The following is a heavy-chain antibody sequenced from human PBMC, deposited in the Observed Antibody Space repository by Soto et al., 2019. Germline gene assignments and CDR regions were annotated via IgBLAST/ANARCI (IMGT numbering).Heavy chain of an antibody. CDR2: INPNSGAI. D-gene: IGHD2-15*01. J-gene: IGHJ6*02. V-gene: IGHV1-2*04. CDR1: GYTYTGYY. CDR3: ARDRRDCSGGSCYQYYYYYGMDV. Sequence: SVKVSCKASGYTYTGYYLHWVRQAPGQGLEWMGWINPNSGAINYAQKFQDWVTMTRDTSISTAYMELSRLRSDDTAVYYCARDRRDCSGGSCYQYYYYYGMDVWGQGTTVTVSS.